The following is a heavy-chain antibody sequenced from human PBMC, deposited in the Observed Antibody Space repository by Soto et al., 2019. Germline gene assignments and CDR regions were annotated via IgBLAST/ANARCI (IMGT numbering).Heavy chain of an antibody. Sequence: QVQLVQSGAEVKKPGSSVKVSCKASGGTFITYTVSWVRQAPGQGLEWMGGIIPVSTTTSYAQKFQGRVTITADKSTSTTYLELSSLRSDDTAVYYCAKGRAGCSGGSCHLGWYFDLWGRGTLVTVSS. V-gene: IGHV1-69*06. D-gene: IGHD2-15*01. CDR3: AKGRAGCSGGSCHLGWYFDL. CDR1: GGTFITYT. CDR2: IIPVSTTT. J-gene: IGHJ2*01.